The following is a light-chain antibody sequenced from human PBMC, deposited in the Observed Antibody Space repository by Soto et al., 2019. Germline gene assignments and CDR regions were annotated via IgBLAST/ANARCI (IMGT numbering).Light chain of an antibody. CDR1: QSLVTRDGNTY. Sequence: DVVLTQSPLSLPVPLGQPASISCRSSQSLVTRDGNTYLNWFQQRPGQSPRRLIYKVSDRDSGVPDSISGSGSGTYFTLNISRVEAEDVGDYYCKQGTYSPYTFGQGTKLEIK. V-gene: IGKV2-30*01. CDR3: KQGTYSPYT. J-gene: IGKJ2*01. CDR2: KVS.